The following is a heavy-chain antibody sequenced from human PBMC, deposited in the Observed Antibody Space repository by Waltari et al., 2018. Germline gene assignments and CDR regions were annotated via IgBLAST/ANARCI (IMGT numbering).Heavy chain of an antibody. CDR2: IHHSGSI. Sequence: QMQLQQWGAGLFKPSETLSLTCAVSGESFIGYYWNWIRQPPGRGLEWIGEIHHSGSINYNPSLESRVTISQDMSKNQFSLKLTSVTAADTAVYYCVRGKMYSRPYFDYWGQGIQVTVSS. CDR3: VRGKMYSRPYFDY. J-gene: IGHJ4*02. V-gene: IGHV4-34*01. D-gene: IGHD6-13*01. CDR1: GESFIGYY.